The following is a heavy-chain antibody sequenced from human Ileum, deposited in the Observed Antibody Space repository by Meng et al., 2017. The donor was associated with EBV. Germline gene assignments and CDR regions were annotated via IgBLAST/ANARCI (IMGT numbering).Heavy chain of an antibody. CDR2: ISCYNGDT. CDR1: GYTFTHHG. Sequence: QVQLVQSGAEVKKPGXSVKVSCXASGYTFTHHGISWIRQAPGQGLEWLGWISCYNGDTNYAQKVQGRFTMTMDKSASTAYMDLRSLRSDDTAVYYCARDPSNTSGRYAYFDYWGQGTLVTVSS. V-gene: IGHV1-18*01. CDR3: ARDPSNTSGRYAYFDY. D-gene: IGHD6-19*01. J-gene: IGHJ4*02.